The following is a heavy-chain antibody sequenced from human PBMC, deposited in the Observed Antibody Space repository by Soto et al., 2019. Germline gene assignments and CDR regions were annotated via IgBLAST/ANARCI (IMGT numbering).Heavy chain of an antibody. D-gene: IGHD4-17*01. CDR1: GVNFGDYG. Sequence: GGSLRLSCTASGVNFGDYGMSWFRQAPGKGLEWVGFIRSKAYGGTTEYAASVKGRFTISRDDSKSIAYLQMNSLKTEDTAVYYCTRDYGDDYYYYGMDVWGQGTTVTVSS. CDR2: IRSKAYGGTT. J-gene: IGHJ6*02. CDR3: TRDYGDDYYYYGMDV. V-gene: IGHV3-49*03.